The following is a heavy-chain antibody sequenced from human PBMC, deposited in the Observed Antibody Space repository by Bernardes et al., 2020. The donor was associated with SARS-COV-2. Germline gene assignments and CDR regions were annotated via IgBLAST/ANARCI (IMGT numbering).Heavy chain of an antibody. V-gene: IGHV3-7*01. CDR2: IKEDGSEK. J-gene: IGHJ5*02. D-gene: IGHD5-18*01. CDR1: GFTFSSYW. CDR3: AKGGYRNGS. Sequence: GGSLRLSCAASGFTFSSYWMSWVRQAPGKGLEWVANIKEDGSEKNYVDSVKGRFSISRDNAKNSLYLQMNSLRAEDTAVYYCAKGGYRNGSWGQGTLVTVSS.